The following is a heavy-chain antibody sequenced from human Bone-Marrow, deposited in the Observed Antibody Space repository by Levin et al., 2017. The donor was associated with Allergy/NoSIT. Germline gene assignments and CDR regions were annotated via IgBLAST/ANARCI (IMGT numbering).Heavy chain of an antibody. J-gene: IGHJ4*02. V-gene: IGHV3-72*01. CDR3: GSYTDN. CDR1: GFTFSSYG. Sequence: AGGSLRLSCAVSGFTFSSYGMHWVRQAPGKGLEWVGRSTGKATSHTTFYGASVKGRFTISRDDSKNSVYLQMNSLKTEDTAVYHCGSYTDNWGQGTLVTVSS. CDR2: STGKATSHTT.